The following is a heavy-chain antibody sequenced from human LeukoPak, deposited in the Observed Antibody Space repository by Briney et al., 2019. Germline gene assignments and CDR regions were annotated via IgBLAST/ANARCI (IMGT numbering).Heavy chain of an antibody. V-gene: IGHV4-39*07. CDR3: ARDKTFEVVNFFDY. Sequence: SETLSLTCTVSGGSISSGSYYWGWIRQPPGKGLEWIGSIYYSGSTYYNPPLKSRITISLDTSKNQFSLKLYSVTATDTAVYYCARDKTFEVVNFFDYWGQGTLVTVSS. D-gene: IGHD3-3*01. J-gene: IGHJ4*02. CDR1: GGSISSGSYY. CDR2: IYYSGST.